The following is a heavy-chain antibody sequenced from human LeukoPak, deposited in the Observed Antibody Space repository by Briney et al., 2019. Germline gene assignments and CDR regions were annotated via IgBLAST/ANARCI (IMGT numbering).Heavy chain of an antibody. Sequence: PGGSLRLSCAASGFSFSSHAMSWVHQAPGKGLDWVSTVNSGSGGSTWNADSVKGRFTISRDNPKNTLYLQMNSLGAEDTAIYYCATYRQSGGVDYWGQGTLVTVSS. V-gene: IGHV3-23*01. CDR3: ATYRQSGGVDY. CDR2: VNSGSGGST. CDR1: GFSFSSHA. J-gene: IGHJ4*02. D-gene: IGHD2-15*01.